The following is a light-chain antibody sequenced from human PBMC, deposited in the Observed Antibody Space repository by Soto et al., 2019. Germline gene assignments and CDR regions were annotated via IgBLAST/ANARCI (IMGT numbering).Light chain of an antibody. V-gene: IGLV2-23*01. CDR2: EGS. CDR1: ISDIGTYNF. J-gene: IGLJ2*01. CDR3: CSYESTNTLV. Sequence: QSVLTQPASVSGSTGQSITISCTGSISDIGTYNFVSWFQQHPGKAPKLIIYEGSKRPSGVSNRFSGSKSGNTASLTISGLQAEDEADYYCCSYESTNTLVLGGGTKVTVL.